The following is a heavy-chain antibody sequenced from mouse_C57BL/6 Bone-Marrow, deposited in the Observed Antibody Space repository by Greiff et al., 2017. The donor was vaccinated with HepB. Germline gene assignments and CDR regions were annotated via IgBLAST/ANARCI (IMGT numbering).Heavy chain of an antibody. D-gene: IGHD3-2*02. J-gene: IGHJ2*01. CDR2: IDPETGGT. V-gene: IGHV1-15*01. CDR3: TRKGTAQALDY. CDR1: GYTFTDYE. Sequence: VKLVESGAELVRPGASVTLSCKASGYTFTDYEMHWVKQTPVHGLEWIGAIDPETGGTAYNQKFKGKAILTADKSSSTAYMELRSLTSEDSAVYYCTRKGTAQALDYWGQGTTLTVSS.